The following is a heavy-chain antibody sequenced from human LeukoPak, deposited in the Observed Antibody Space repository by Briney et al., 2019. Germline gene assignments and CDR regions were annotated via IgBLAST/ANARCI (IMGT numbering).Heavy chain of an antibody. J-gene: IGHJ4*02. CDR3: ARVASYGNFYFDY. V-gene: IGHV4-59*01. CDR1: GGSISTYY. CDR2: FYYSGST. D-gene: IGHD4-11*01. Sequence: SETLSLTCTVSGGSISTYYWNWIRQPPGKGLEWIGYFYYSGSTNYNPSLKSRVTISVDTSKNQLSLKLSSVTAADTAVYYCARVASYGNFYFDYWGQGTLVTVSS.